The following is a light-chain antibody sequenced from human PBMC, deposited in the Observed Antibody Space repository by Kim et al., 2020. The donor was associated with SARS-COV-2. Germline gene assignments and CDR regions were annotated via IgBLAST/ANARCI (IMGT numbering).Light chain of an antibody. J-gene: IGKJ2*01. CDR2: DAS. CDR1: QSVSSY. V-gene: IGKV3-11*01. CDR3: QQRSNWPPMYT. Sequence: PGERATLSGRASQSVSSYLAWYQQKPGQAHRLLIYDASNRATGIPARFSGSGSGTDFTLTISSLEPEDFAVYYCQQRSNWPPMYTFGQGTKLEI.